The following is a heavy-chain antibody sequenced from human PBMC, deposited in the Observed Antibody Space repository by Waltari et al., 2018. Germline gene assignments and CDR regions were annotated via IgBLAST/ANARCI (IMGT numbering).Heavy chain of an antibody. Sequence: QVQLVESGGGVVQPGRSLRLSCAASGFTFSSYAMHWVRQAPGKGLGWVAVISYDGSNKYYADSVKGRFTISRDNSKNTLYLQMNSLRAEDTAVYYCARGSIATVPFDIWGQGTMVTVSS. J-gene: IGHJ3*02. CDR2: ISYDGSNK. CDR1: GFTFSSYA. D-gene: IGHD6-25*01. V-gene: IGHV3-30-3*01. CDR3: ARGSIATVPFDI.